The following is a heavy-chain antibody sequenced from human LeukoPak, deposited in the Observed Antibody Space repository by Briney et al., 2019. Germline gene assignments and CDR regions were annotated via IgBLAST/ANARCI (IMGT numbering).Heavy chain of an antibody. J-gene: IGHJ6*03. CDR1: GYTFTSYY. Sequence: ASVKVSCKASGYTFTSYYMHWVRQAPGQGLEWMGIINPSGGSTSYAQKFQGRVTMTRDMSTSTVYMELSSLRSEDTAVYYCARGKQQYQPLLLSYYHDYRAVCGKGTTVTVSS. CDR3: ARGKQQYQPLLLSYYHDYRAV. V-gene: IGHV1-46*01. D-gene: IGHD2-2*01. CDR2: INPSGGST.